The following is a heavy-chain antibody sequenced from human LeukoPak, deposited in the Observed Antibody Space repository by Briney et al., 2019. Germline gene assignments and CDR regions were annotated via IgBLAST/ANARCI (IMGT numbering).Heavy chain of an antibody. Sequence: PSETLSLTCTVSGASISSHYWSWMRQPAGKGLEWIGRIYTSGSNKYNPSLTSRVTMSLDTSKNQFSLKLISLTAADTAVYYCARSSVPYYYYNYSMDVWGNGTTVTVSS. J-gene: IGHJ6*03. CDR3: ARSSVPYYYYNYSMDV. CDR1: GASISSHY. CDR2: IYTSGSN. V-gene: IGHV4-4*07. D-gene: IGHD3-22*01.